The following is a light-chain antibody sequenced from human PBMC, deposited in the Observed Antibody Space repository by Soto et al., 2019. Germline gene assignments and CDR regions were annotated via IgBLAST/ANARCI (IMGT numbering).Light chain of an antibody. CDR1: QSVSSN. CDR3: QQYNNWPYT. Sequence: EIVMTQSPATLSVSPGERATLSCGASQSVSSNLAWYQQKPGQAPRLLIYGASTRATGLPARFSGSGSGTEFTLTISSLQSEDFAVYYCQQYNNWPYTFGQGTKVDIK. CDR2: GAS. V-gene: IGKV3-15*01. J-gene: IGKJ2*01.